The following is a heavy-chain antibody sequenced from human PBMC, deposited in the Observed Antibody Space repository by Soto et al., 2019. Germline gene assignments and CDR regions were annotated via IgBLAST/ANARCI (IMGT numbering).Heavy chain of an antibody. V-gene: IGHV4-31*03. J-gene: IGHJ4*02. Sequence: QVQLQESGPGLVKPSQTLSLTCNVSGESISSGGYYWSWIRHHPRKVLELIGYIYDSENAYYHPSLKSRVTISMDTSTNHFAMRLSSVTDADTAVYYCARAASISSAADYWGQGTIVTVSS. D-gene: IGHD6-6*01. CDR3: ARAASISSAADY. CDR2: IYDSENA. CDR1: GESISSGGYY.